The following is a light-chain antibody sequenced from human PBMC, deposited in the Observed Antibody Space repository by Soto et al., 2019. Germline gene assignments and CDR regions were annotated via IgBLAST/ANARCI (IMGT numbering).Light chain of an antibody. CDR3: QQLTSDPRGFT. CDR2: GAT. Sequence: DIQLTQSPSFLSASVGDRVTITCRASQGISGYLAWYQQKPGKAPKLLIYGATTLRSGVPSRFSGTRSGTEFTLTISSLQPEDFATYYCQQLTSDPRGFTFGPGTKVDIK. CDR1: QGISGY. V-gene: IGKV1-9*01. J-gene: IGKJ3*01.